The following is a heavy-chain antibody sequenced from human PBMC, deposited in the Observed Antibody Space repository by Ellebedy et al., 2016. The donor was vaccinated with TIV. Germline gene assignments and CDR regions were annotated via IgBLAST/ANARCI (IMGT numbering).Heavy chain of an antibody. D-gene: IGHD2-8*01. V-gene: IGHV1-18*01. CDR2: ISAYNGNT. CDR1: GYTFTSYG. J-gene: IGHJ4*02. CDR3: ARDTDMVLSDY. Sequence: ASVKVSCXASGYTFTSYGISWVRQAPGQGLEWMGWISAYNGNTNYAQKLQGRVTMTTDTSTTTAYMELRSLRSDDTAVYYCARDTDMVLSDYWGQGTLVTVSS.